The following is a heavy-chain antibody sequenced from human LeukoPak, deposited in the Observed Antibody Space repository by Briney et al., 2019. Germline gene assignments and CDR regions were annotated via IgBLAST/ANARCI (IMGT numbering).Heavy chain of an antibody. D-gene: IGHD6-19*01. V-gene: IGHV3-30*02. J-gene: IGHJ5*02. CDR3: AKSAYSSGWSPLDP. Sequence: SVKGRFTISRDNSKNTLYLQMNSLRAEDTAVYYCAKSAYSSGWSPLDPWGQGTLVTVSS.